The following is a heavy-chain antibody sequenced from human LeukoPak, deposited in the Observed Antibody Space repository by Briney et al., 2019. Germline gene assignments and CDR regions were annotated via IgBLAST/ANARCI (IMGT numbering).Heavy chain of an antibody. CDR1: GGSFSGYH. CDR3: ARALTFPDIYYYMDV. V-gene: IGHV4-34*01. D-gene: IGHD2/OR15-2a*01. Sequence: SETLSLTCVVSGGSFSGYHWTWIRQSPGKGFEWIGEINPSGRTNYNPSLKSRVMMSVDTSKSQFSLSLTSATAADTAVYYCARALTFPDIYYYMDVWGGGSAVTVFS. CDR2: INPSGRT. J-gene: IGHJ6*03.